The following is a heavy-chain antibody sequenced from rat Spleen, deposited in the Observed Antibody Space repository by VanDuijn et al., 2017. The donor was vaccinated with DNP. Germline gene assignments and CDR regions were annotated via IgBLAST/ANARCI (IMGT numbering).Heavy chain of an antibody. Sequence: EVQLVESGGDLVQPGKSLKLSCEVSGFTINNYWMAWIRQVPGKGLEWVASINGDGGSTYYPDSVKGRFTISRDNAENTVYLQMNSLRSEDTATYYCVKGGYYYFDYWGQGVMVTVSS. CDR2: INGDGGST. V-gene: IGHV5-58*01. D-gene: IGHD4-3*01. CDR1: GFTINNYW. J-gene: IGHJ2*01. CDR3: VKGGYYYFDY.